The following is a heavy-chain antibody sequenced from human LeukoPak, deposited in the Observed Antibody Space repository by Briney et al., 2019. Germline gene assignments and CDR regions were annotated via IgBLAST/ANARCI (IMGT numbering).Heavy chain of an antibody. CDR3: ARGIFGVVINDY. V-gene: IGHV4-59*08. CDR2: IYYSGST. CDR1: GGSISSYY. Sequence: SETLSLTCTVSGGSISSYYWSWIRQPPGKGLEWIGYIYYSGSTYYNPSLKSRVTISVDTSKNQFSLKLSSVTAADTAVYYCARGIFGVVINDYWGQGTLVTVSS. J-gene: IGHJ4*02. D-gene: IGHD3-3*01.